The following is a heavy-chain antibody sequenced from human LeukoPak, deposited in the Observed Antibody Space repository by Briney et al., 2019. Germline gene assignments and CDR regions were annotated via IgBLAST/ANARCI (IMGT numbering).Heavy chain of an antibody. J-gene: IGHJ4*02. D-gene: IGHD5-24*01. CDR2: INHSGST. CDR3: ARKGTRWLRPFDY. Sequence: TSETLSLTCTVSGGSISSGDYYWSWIRQPPGKGLEWIGEINHSGSTNYNPSLKSRVTISVDTSKNQFSLKLSSVTAVDTAVYYCARKGTRWLRPFDYWGQGTLVTVSS. V-gene: IGHV4-39*07. CDR1: GGSISSGDYY.